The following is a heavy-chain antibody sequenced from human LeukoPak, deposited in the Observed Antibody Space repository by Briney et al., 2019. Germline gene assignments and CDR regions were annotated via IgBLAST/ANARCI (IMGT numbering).Heavy chain of an antibody. CDR3: VRETPAVAGAFDY. Sequence: GGSLRLSCAASGLTFNTYAMSWVRQAPGKGLQWVSTVSGSGAGTFYGDSVKGRFTISRDNSKNMLYLQMNSLRAEDTAVYYCVRETPAVAGAFDYWGQGTLVTVSS. D-gene: IGHD6-19*01. CDR1: GLTFNTYA. V-gene: IGHV3-23*01. J-gene: IGHJ4*02. CDR2: VSGSGAGT.